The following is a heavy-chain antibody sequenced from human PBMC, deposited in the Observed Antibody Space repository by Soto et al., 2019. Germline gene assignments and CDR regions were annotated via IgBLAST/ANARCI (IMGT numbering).Heavy chain of an antibody. CDR3: AEGATTSCFSPFDM. CDR1: AFTFDDYA. D-gene: IGHD2-2*01. CDR2: ISWDSGNI. V-gene: IGHV3-9*01. J-gene: IGHJ3*02. Sequence: EVQLVGSGGGLVQPGRSLRLSCAASAFTFDDYAMHWVRQVPGKGLEWVSGISWDSGNIVYADSVKGRFTISRDNAKNSLYLQMNSLRTEDTAVYFCAEGATTSCFSPFDMWGPGKMVTVSS.